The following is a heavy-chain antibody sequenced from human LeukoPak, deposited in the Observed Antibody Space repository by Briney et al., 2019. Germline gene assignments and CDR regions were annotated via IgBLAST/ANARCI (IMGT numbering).Heavy chain of an antibody. D-gene: IGHD4-11*01. CDR3: ARDKWLTTTHYFDY. J-gene: IGHJ4*02. CDR1: GFTFSSYT. Sequence: GGSLRLSCAASGFTFSSYTMNWVRQAPGKGLEWVSSITSSSSYIYYADSVKGRFTISRDNAKNSLYLQMNSLRAEDTAVYYCARDKWLTTTHYFDYWGQGTLVTVSS. CDR2: ITSSSSYI. V-gene: IGHV3-21*01.